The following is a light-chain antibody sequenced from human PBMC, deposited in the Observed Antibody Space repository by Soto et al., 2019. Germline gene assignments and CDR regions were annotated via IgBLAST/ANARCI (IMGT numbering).Light chain of an antibody. Sequence: LTQPASVSASPGQSIAISCTGTSSDVGGYNYVSWYQQHPGKAPKLMIYDVSNRPSGVSNRFSGSKSGNTASLTISGLQAEDEADYYCSSYTSSTTYVFGTGTKVTVL. CDR2: DVS. V-gene: IGLV2-14*01. CDR3: SSYTSSTTYV. CDR1: SSDVGGYNY. J-gene: IGLJ1*01.